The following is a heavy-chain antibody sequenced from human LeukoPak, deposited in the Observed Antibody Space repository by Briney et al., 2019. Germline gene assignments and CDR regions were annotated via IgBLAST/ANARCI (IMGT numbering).Heavy chain of an antibody. CDR2: IIPIFGTA. CDR3: AGKLYYDSRGYYSAASDI. J-gene: IGHJ3*02. V-gene: IGHV1-69*01. CDR1: GGTFSSYA. D-gene: IGHD3-22*01. Sequence: SVRVFHKASGGTFSSYAISGVRQAPGQGLEWMGGIIPIFGTANYAQKFRGRVTITAYESTSTAYMELSSLRSEDTAVYYCAGKLYYDSRGYYSAASDIWGEGRSVTVSS.